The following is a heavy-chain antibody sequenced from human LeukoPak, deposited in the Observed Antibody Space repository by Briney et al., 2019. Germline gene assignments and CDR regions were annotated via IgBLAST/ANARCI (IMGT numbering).Heavy chain of an antibody. CDR1: GFTFSSYA. D-gene: IGHD6-19*01. J-gene: IGHJ4*02. Sequence: QPGESLRLSCSASGFTFSSYAMHWVRQAPGKGLEYASGIRSIGGSTNYADSVKGRFTISRDNSKNTVYLQMSSLRAEDTAVYYCVKDGDSAGWYYYFDYWGQGTLVTVSS. CDR3: VKDGDSAGWYYYFDY. V-gene: IGHV3-64D*06. CDR2: IRSIGGST.